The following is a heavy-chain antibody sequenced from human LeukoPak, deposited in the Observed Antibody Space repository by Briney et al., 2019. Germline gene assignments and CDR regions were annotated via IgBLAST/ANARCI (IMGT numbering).Heavy chain of an antibody. CDR3: ARVLPDNSGYYGSYQYYGMDV. D-gene: IGHD3-22*01. Sequence: GGSLRLSCAASGFTFSTYAMHWVRQAPGKGLKWVAVISYDGNKKYYADSVKGRFTISRDTSKKTLYLQMNSLRAQDTAIYYCARVLPDNSGYYGSYQYYGMDVWGQGTTVTVSS. V-gene: IGHV3-30-3*01. CDR2: ISYDGNKK. CDR1: GFTFSTYA. J-gene: IGHJ6*02.